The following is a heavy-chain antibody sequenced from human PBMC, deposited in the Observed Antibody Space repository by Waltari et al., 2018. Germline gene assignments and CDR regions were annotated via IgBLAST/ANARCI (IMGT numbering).Heavy chain of an antibody. CDR1: GFTFSSYA. V-gene: IGHV3-30-3*01. Sequence: QVQLVESGGGVVQPGRSLRLSCAASGFTFSSYAMPWVRQAPGKGLEWVAVISYDGSNKYYADSVKGRFTISRDNSKNTLYLQMNSLRAEDTAVYYCARERDSALGDWGQGTLVTVSS. J-gene: IGHJ4*02. CDR2: ISYDGSNK. D-gene: IGHD1-26*01. CDR3: ARERDSALGD.